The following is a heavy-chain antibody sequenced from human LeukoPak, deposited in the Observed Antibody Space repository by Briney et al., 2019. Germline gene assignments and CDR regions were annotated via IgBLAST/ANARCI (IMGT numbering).Heavy chain of an antibody. CDR1: RFTFSSYG. V-gene: IGHV3-30*03. Sequence: GGSLRLSCAASRFTFSSYGMHWVRQAPGKGLEWVAVISNDGSHKYYTDSVKGRFTISRDNSKNTLYLQMNSLTAEDTAVYYCARDSEGVTGTTSWFDPWGQGTLVTVPS. J-gene: IGHJ5*02. CDR3: ARDSEGVTGTTSWFDP. CDR2: ISNDGSHK. D-gene: IGHD1-7*01.